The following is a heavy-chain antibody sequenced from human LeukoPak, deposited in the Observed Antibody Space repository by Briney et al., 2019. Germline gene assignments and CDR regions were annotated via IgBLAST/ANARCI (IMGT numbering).Heavy chain of an antibody. V-gene: IGHV3-30*18. Sequence: GGSLRLSCAASGFTFSTYGMHWVRQAPGKGLEWVAVISSDGSNKYYADSVKGRFSISRDNSKNTLYLQMNSLRAEDTAVYYCAKAGCSGGSCYVYFDCWGQGTLVTVSS. CDR3: AKAGCSGGSCYVYFDC. D-gene: IGHD2-15*01. J-gene: IGHJ4*02. CDR1: GFTFSTYG. CDR2: ISSDGSNK.